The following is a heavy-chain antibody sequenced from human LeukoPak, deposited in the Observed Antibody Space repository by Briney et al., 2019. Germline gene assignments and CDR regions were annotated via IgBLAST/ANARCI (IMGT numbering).Heavy chain of an antibody. D-gene: IGHD6-13*01. CDR2: IHPTDSQT. CDR3: ARRASSGSSSSDY. CDR1: GYNFANFW. V-gene: IGHV5-51*01. Sequence: GESLKISCYDSGYNFANFWFGWVRQMPGKGLEWMGIIHPTDSQTLYSPSFQGQVTISVDRSINNAYLQWSRLTASDTAMYYCARRASSGSSSSDYWGQGTLVTVSS. J-gene: IGHJ4*02.